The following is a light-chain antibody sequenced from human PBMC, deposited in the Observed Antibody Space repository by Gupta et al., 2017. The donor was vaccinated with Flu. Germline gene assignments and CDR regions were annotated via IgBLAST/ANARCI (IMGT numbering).Light chain of an antibody. Sequence: LGERATINCKSSQSVLYSSNNKNYLAWYKQKPGQPPKLLIYWASTREAGVPDRFSGSGSGTDFTLTISSRQAEDVAVYYCQQYYSTPPVTFGGGTKVEIK. V-gene: IGKV4-1*01. CDR1: QSVLYSSNNKNY. CDR3: QQYYSTPPVT. CDR2: WAS. J-gene: IGKJ4*01.